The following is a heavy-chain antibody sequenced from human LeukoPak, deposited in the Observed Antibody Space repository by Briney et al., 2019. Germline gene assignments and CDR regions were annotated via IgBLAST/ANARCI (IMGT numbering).Heavy chain of an antibody. CDR2: IWHDGSHK. D-gene: IGHD3-10*01. V-gene: IGHV3-33*01. CDR1: GFSFDTYA. Sequence: GRSLRLSCAASGFSFDTYAMHWVRQAPGQGLEWVALIWHDGSHKFYSNSVRGQFTISRDNSKNTVHLQMNNLRPDDTAVYYCASEIFGSGSYPDFWGQGTLVTVSS. CDR3: ASEIFGSGSYPDF. J-gene: IGHJ4*02.